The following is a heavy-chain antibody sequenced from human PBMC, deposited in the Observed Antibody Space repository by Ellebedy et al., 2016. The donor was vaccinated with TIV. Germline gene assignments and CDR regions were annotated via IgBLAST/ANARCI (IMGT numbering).Heavy chain of an antibody. CDR2: IYHSGST. Sequence: GSLRLSCTVSGGSISSYYWSWIRQPPGKGLEWIGYIYHSGSTNYNPSHKSRVTISVDTSKNQFSLKLSSVTAADTAVYYCASLRGGNFDYWGQGTPVTVSS. D-gene: IGHD3-10*01. CDR1: GGSISSYY. J-gene: IGHJ4*02. V-gene: IGHV4-59*01. CDR3: ASLRGGNFDY.